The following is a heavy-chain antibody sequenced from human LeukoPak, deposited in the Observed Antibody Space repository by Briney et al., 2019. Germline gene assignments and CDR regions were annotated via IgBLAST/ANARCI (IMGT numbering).Heavy chain of an antibody. Sequence: GGSLKLSCAASGFTFSGSVIHWVRQASGQGLEWVGRIRTKANTYATVYAASVKGRFTISRDDSNNTAYLQMNSLRNEDTAVYYCTSNNYGSENWLDPWGQGTLVTVSS. CDR3: TSNNYGSENWLDP. J-gene: IGHJ5*02. V-gene: IGHV3-73*01. D-gene: IGHD3-10*01. CDR2: IRTKANTYAT. CDR1: GFTFSGSV.